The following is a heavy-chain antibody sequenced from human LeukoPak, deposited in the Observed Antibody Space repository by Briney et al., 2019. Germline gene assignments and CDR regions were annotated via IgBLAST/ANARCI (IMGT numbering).Heavy chain of an antibody. CDR1: GYSFTSYW. J-gene: IGHJ6*02. CDR3: ASSNWGSGYYYYGMDV. CDR2: VYPGDSDT. V-gene: IGHV5-51*01. Sequence: GESLKISCKGSGYSFTSYWIGWVRQMPGKGLEWMGIVYPGDSDTRYSPSFQGQVTISADKSISTAYLQWSSLKASDTAMYYCASSNWGSGYYYYGMDVWGQGTTVTVSS. D-gene: IGHD7-27*01.